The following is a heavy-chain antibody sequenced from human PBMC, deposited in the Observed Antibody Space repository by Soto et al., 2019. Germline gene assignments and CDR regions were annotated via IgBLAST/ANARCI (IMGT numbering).Heavy chain of an antibody. CDR2: IYHSGST. V-gene: IGHV4-4*02. CDR1: GGSIRRSNW. J-gene: IGHJ6*02. D-gene: IGHD6-13*01. Sequence: SETLSLTCAVSGGSIRRSNWWSWVRQPPGKGLEWIGEIYHSGSTNYNPSLKSRVTISVDTSRNLFSLKVNSVTAADTAVYYCARQQLLPYYYSLDVWGQGTTVTVS. CDR3: ARQQLLPYYYSLDV.